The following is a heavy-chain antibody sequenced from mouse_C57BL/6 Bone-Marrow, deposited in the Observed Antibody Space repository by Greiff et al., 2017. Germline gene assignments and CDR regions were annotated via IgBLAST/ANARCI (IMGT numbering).Heavy chain of an antibody. V-gene: IGHV2-5*01. CDR1: GFSLTSYG. J-gene: IGHJ1*03. CDR3: AKKGGNYGYFDV. Sequence: QVQLQQSGPGLVQPSQSLSITCTVSGFSLTSYGVHWVRQSPGKGLEWLGVIWSGGSTAYNAAFMSRLSITTDNSKSQVFLKMNSLQTDDTAIYNCAKKGGNYGYFDVWGTGTTVTVSS. CDR2: IWSGGST.